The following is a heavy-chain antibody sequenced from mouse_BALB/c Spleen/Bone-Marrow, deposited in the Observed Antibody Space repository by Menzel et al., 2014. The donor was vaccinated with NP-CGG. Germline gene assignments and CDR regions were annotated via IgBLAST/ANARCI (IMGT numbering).Heavy chain of an antibody. J-gene: IGHJ4*01. Sequence: VQLQQSGAELERPGASVKMSCKASGYSFTCYNMHWVKQSHGEGLDWIGNIDPCYGCTSYNQKFKGKATLTVDKSSSTAYMQLKRLTSEDSAVNYCARYRPYAMDYWGQGTPVTVSS. CDR1: GYSFTCYN. CDR2: IDPCYGCT. CDR3: ARYRPYAMDY. V-gene: IGHV1S135*01.